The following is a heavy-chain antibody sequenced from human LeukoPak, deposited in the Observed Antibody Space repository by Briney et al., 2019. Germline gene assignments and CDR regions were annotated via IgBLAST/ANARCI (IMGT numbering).Heavy chain of an antibody. J-gene: IGHJ4*02. CDR3: ARGPRLPYY. D-gene: IGHD6-25*01. CDR1: GFTFSSYA. Sequence: GSLRLSCAASGFTFSSYAMHWVRQAPGKGLEWVAVISYDGSNKYYADSVKGRFTISRDNSKNTLYLQMNSLRAEDTAVYYCARGPRLPYYWGQGTLVTVSS. V-gene: IGHV3-30*04. CDR2: ISYDGSNK.